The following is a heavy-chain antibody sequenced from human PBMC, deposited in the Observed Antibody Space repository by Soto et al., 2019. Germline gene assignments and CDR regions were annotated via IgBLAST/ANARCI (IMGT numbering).Heavy chain of an antibody. CDR1: GGSISSGGYS. CDR2: IYHSAST. Sequence: QLQLQESGSGLVKPSQTLSLTCAVSGGSISSGGYSWSWIRQPPGKGLEWIAYIYHSASTYYNPSLKSRVTRSVDRSKNQFSLKLSSMTAADTAVYSCASVPSPWGQGTLVTVSS. D-gene: IGHD6-6*01. CDR3: ASVPSP. V-gene: IGHV4-30-2*01. J-gene: IGHJ5*02.